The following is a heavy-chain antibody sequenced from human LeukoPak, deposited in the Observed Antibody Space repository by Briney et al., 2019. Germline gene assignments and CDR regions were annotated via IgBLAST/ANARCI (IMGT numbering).Heavy chain of an antibody. CDR1: GFTFSSYA. J-gene: IGHJ4*02. CDR2: IRASGTST. D-gene: IGHD2-15*01. V-gene: IGHV3-23*01. Sequence: GGSLRLSCAASGFTFSSYAMTWVRQAPGKGLEWVSGIRASGTSTYYADSVKGRFTIFRDNSKNTLYLQMNSLRAEDTAVYHCANGWSPDYWGRGTLVTVSS. CDR3: ANGWSPDY.